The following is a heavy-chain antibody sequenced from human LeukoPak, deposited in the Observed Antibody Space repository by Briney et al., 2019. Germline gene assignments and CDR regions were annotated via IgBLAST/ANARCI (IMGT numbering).Heavy chain of an antibody. V-gene: IGHV3-23*01. J-gene: IGHJ6*02. CDR2: ISGSGGST. CDR1: GFTFSSYA. D-gene: IGHD3-22*01. Sequence: GGSLRLSCAASGFTFSSYAMSWVRQAPGKGLEWVSAISGSGGSTYYADSVKGRFTISRDNSKNTLYLQMNSLRAEDTAVYYCVKTHSSGYYRGNYYYYYGMDVWGQGTTVTVSS. CDR3: VKTHSSGYYRGNYYYYYGMDV.